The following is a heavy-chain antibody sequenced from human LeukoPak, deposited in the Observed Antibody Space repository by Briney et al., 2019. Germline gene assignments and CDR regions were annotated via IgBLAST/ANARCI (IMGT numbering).Heavy chain of an antibody. J-gene: IGHJ3*02. Sequence: ASVKVSCKATGGTFTSYAINWERQAPGQGLEWMGGIIPIFGTTSYAQKFQGRVTITADKSTSTADMELSSLRSEDTAVYYCAKEPYTILSVAARDAFDIWGQGTMVTVSS. CDR3: AKEPYTILSVAARDAFDI. CDR1: GGTFTSYA. CDR2: IIPIFGTT. D-gene: IGHD6-6*01. V-gene: IGHV1-69*06.